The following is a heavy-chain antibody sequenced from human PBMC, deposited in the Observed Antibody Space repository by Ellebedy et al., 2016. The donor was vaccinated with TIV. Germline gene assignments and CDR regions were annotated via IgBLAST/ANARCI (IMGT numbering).Heavy chain of an antibody. CDR3: ARHKYSSGWYVDY. J-gene: IGHJ4*02. D-gene: IGHD6-19*01. V-gene: IGHV5-51*01. Sequence: YWSWIRQPPGKGLEWMGIIYPGDSDTRYSPSFQGQVTISADKSISTAYLQWSSLKASDTAMYYCARHKYSSGWYVDYWGQGTLVTVSS. CDR2: IYPGDSDT. CDR1: YW.